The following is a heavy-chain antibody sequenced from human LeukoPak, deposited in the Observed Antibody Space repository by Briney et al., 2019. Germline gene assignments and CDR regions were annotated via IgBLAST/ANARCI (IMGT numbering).Heavy chain of an antibody. CDR2: TYYRSKWYN. CDR3: ARDGTWIQLWSSFDY. CDR1: GDSVSSNSAA. V-gene: IGHV6-1*01. Sequence: SQTLSLTCAISGDSVSSNSAAWHWIRQSPSRDLHWLGRTYYRSKWYNDYAVSVKSRITINPDTSKNQFSLQLNSVTPEDTAVYYCARDGTWIQLWSSFDYWGQGTLVTVSS. J-gene: IGHJ4*02. D-gene: IGHD5-18*01.